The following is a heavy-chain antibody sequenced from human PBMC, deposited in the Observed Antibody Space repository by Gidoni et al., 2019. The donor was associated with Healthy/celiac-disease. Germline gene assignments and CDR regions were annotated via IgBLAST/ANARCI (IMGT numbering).Heavy chain of an antibody. CDR3: ARVLEQTYYYYMDV. D-gene: IGHD1-1*01. CDR2: ISSSSSYI. Sequence: EVQLVESGGGLVKPGGSLRLSCAASGFTFSSYSMNWVRQAPGKGLELVSSISSSSSYIYYADSVKGRFTISRDNAKNSLYLQMNSLRAEDTAVYYCARVLEQTYYYYMDVWGKGTTVTVSS. V-gene: IGHV3-21*01. J-gene: IGHJ6*03. CDR1: GFTFSSYS.